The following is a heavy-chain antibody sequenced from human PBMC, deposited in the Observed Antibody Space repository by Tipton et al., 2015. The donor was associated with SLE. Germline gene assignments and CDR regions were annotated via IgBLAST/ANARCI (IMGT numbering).Heavy chain of an antibody. CDR2: INHSGST. V-gene: IGHV4-34*01. D-gene: IGHD6-19*01. CDR3: ARGWRSSGWAPHI. J-gene: IGHJ3*02. Sequence: LRLSCAVYGGSFSDYYWSWIRQPPGKGLEWIGEINHSGSTNYNPSLKSGVTISVDTSKNQFSLKLSSVTAADTAVYYCARGWRSSGWAPHIWGQGTMVTVSS. CDR1: GGSFSDYY.